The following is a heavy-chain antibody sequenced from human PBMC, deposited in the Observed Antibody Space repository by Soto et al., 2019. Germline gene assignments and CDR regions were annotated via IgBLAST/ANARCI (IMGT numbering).Heavy chain of an antibody. CDR2: INSDGTIS. V-gene: IGHV3-74*01. Sequence: GGSLRLSCAASEFTFHTYWMSWVRQAPGKGPEWLSGINSDGTISSYADSVKGRFTISRDNARNTLSLQMNSLRADDTAVYYCARLSGDHSAFFSYGMDAWGQGTTVTVSS. J-gene: IGHJ6*02. CDR1: EFTFHTYW. CDR3: ARLSGDHSAFFSYGMDA. D-gene: IGHD2-21*01.